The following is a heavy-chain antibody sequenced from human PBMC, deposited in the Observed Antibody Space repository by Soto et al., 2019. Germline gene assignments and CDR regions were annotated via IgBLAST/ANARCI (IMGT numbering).Heavy chain of an antibody. V-gene: IGHV3-23*01. CDR3: ARDYDYIDV. CDR1: GFTFSNFA. CDR2: ITSRSERT. D-gene: IGHD3-16*01. Sequence: GGSLRLSCAASGFTFSNFAMTWVRQAPGKGLEWLSSITSRSERTYYAASVKGRFTISRDNSKNSLYLQMNSLRDEDTAVYYCARDYDYIDVWGKGTTVTVSS. J-gene: IGHJ6*03.